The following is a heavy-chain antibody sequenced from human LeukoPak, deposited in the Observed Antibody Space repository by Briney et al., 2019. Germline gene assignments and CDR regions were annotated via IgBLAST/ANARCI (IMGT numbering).Heavy chain of an antibody. V-gene: IGHV3-7*01. J-gene: IGHJ3*02. D-gene: IGHD3-10*01. CDR3: AGSGRLGASDI. Sequence: PGGPLRLSCAASGFTFKSYWMSWVRQAPGKGLEWVANIKQDGSEKYYVDSVKGRFTISRDNTENSLSLQMNSLRGEDTALYFCAGSGRLGASDIWGQGTMVTVSS. CDR1: GFTFKSYW. CDR2: IKQDGSEK.